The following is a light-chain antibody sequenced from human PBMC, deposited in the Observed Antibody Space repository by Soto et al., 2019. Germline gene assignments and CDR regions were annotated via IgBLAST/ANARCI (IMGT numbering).Light chain of an antibody. CDR2: SNN. Sequence: QSVLTQPPSESGTPGQRVTISCSGSRSNIGSNTVNWYQQLPGTAPKFLIYSNNQRPSGVPKRFSGSKSGTSASLAISGLQSEDEADYYCATWDDSLNGHVVFXXGTKLTVL. CDR1: RSNIGSNT. J-gene: IGLJ2*01. CDR3: ATWDDSLNGHVV. V-gene: IGLV1-44*01.